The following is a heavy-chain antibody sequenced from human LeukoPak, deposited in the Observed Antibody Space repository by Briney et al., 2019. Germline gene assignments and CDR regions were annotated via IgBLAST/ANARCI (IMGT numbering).Heavy chain of an antibody. D-gene: IGHD3-16*01. CDR2: ISSSSSYI. Sequence: PGGSLRLSCAASGLTFSSYSMNWVRQAPGKGLEWVSSISSSSSYIYYADSVKGRFTISRDNAKNSLYLQMNSLRAEDTAVYYCARVHYDYVWGSFDYWGQGTLVTVSS. V-gene: IGHV3-21*01. CDR3: ARVHYDYVWGSFDY. J-gene: IGHJ4*02. CDR1: GLTFSSYS.